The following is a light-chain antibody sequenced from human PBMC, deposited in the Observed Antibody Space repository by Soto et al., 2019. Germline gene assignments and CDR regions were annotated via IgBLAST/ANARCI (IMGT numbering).Light chain of an antibody. Sequence: EIVMTQSPATLSVSPGERATLSCRASQSVSSNLAWYQQKPGQAPRLLIYGASTRATGFPARFSGSGSGTEFTLIISSLQSEDFAVYYCQQYNNWSRTFSQGTKVEIK. CDR2: GAS. CDR1: QSVSSN. V-gene: IGKV3-15*01. CDR3: QQYNNWSRT. J-gene: IGKJ1*01.